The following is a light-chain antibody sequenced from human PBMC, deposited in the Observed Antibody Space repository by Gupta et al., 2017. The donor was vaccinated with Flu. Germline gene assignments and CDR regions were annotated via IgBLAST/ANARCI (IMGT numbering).Light chain of an antibody. V-gene: IGKV3-11*01. J-gene: IGKJ1*01. Sequence: PATLSLSPGERATLSCRASQNINSYLAWYQQKPGQAPRLLIYDTSNRATGIPARFSGSGSGTDFTLTISSLEPEDFAVYYCQQRRNWPLTFGEGTKVEIK. CDR3: QQRRNWPLT. CDR1: QNINSY. CDR2: DTS.